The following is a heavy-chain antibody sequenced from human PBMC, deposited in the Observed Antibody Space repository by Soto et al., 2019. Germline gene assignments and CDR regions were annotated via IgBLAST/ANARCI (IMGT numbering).Heavy chain of an antibody. V-gene: IGHV3-7*03. CDR3: AGGSGALSDY. CDR2: IRKDGSEK. CDR1: GFSISSYW. D-gene: IGHD6-19*01. Sequence: EVQLVESGGGLVQPGGSLRLSCAASGFSISSYWMNWVRQAPGKGLEWVAIIRKDGSEKYYVDSVKGRFTISRDNAKNSLYLQMNSPRDDDTAVYYCAGGSGALSDYWGRGTLVTVS. J-gene: IGHJ4*02.